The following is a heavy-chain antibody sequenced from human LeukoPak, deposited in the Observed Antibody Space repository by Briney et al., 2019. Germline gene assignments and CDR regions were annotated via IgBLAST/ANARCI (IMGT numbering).Heavy chain of an antibody. Sequence: ASVKVSCKASGYTFTGYYVHWVRQAPGQGLEWMGWINPNSGGTNYAQKFQGRVTMTRDTSISTAYMELSRLRSDDTAVYYCAIRKWELHYFDYWGQGTLVTVSS. CDR1: GYTFTGYY. D-gene: IGHD1-26*01. CDR3: AIRKWELHYFDY. V-gene: IGHV1-2*02. J-gene: IGHJ4*02. CDR2: INPNSGGT.